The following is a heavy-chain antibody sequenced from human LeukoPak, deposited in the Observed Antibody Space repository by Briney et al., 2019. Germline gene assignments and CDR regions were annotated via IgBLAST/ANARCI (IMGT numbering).Heavy chain of an antibody. D-gene: IGHD6-25*01. CDR1: GGSFSGYY. CDR3: ATLSSGDY. Sequence: SETLSLTCAVYGGSFSGYYWSWIRQPPGKGLEWIGEINHSGSTNYNPSLKSRVTISVDTSKNQFSLKLSSVIAADTAVYYCATLSSGDYWGQGTLVTVSS. CDR2: INHSGST. V-gene: IGHV4-34*01. J-gene: IGHJ4*02.